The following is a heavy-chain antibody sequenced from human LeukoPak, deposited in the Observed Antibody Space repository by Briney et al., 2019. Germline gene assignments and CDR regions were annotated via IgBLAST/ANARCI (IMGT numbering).Heavy chain of an antibody. Sequence: SETLSLTCAVSGGSFSSGGYSWSWIRQPPGKGLEWIGYIYHSGSTYYNPSLKSRVTISVVRSKNQFSLNLSSVTAADTAVYYCARYYYDSSGYFRYFDSWGQGTLVTVSS. CDR3: ARYYYDSSGYFRYFDS. J-gene: IGHJ4*02. CDR2: IYHSGST. V-gene: IGHV4-30-2*01. D-gene: IGHD3-22*01. CDR1: GGSFSSGGYS.